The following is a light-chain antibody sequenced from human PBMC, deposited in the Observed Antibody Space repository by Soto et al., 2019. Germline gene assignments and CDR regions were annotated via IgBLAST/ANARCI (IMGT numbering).Light chain of an antibody. CDR3: QSYDSSLGGWV. Sequence: QPVLTQPPSVSGAPGQRVTISCTGSSSNIGAGYDVHWYQQFPGTAPKLLIYDNNNRPSGVPDRFSGSKSGTSASLAITGLQAEDEADYYCQSYDSSLGGWVFGTGTKVTVL. CDR2: DNN. J-gene: IGLJ1*01. V-gene: IGLV1-40*01. CDR1: SSNIGAGYD.